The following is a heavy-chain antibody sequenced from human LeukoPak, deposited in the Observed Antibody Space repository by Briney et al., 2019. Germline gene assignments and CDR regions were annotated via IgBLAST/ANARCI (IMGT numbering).Heavy chain of an antibody. CDR3: AAAGYSSGWYNIDY. CDR1: GFTFSSYG. Sequence: PGGSLRLSCAASGFTFSSYGMHWVRQAPGKGLEWVAVIWYDGSNKYYADSVKGRFTISRDNSKNTLYLQMNSLRAEDTAVYYCAAAGYSSGWYNIDYWGQGTLSPSPQ. J-gene: IGHJ4*02. D-gene: IGHD6-19*01. V-gene: IGHV3-33*01. CDR2: IWYDGSNK.